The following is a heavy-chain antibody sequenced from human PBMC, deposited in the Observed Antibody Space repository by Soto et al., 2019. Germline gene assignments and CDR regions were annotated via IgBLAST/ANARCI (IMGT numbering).Heavy chain of an antibody. CDR3: ARDSTIGAVFGGDY. Sequence: EVQLVESGGGLVQPGGSLRLSCAASGFTFSSYWMSWVRQAPGKGLEWVANIKQDGSEKYYVDSVKGRFTISRDNAKNSLYLQMNSLRAEDTAVYYCARDSTIGAVFGGDYWGQGTLVTVSS. CDR1: GFTFSSYW. J-gene: IGHJ4*02. CDR2: IKQDGSEK. V-gene: IGHV3-7*01. D-gene: IGHD3-16*01.